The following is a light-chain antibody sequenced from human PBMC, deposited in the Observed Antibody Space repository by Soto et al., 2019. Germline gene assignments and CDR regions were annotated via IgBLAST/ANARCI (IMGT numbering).Light chain of an antibody. Sequence: EIVMTQSPATLSVSPGERATLSCRAIQSINSNLSWYQHKPGQAPRLLIYGASTRATGIPATLSGGGSGTEFTLTISSLQSEDFAVYYCVLNNNRPPWTFGQGTKMEIK. CDR3: VLNNNRPPWT. V-gene: IGKV3-15*01. CDR1: QSINSN. CDR2: GAS. J-gene: IGKJ1*01.